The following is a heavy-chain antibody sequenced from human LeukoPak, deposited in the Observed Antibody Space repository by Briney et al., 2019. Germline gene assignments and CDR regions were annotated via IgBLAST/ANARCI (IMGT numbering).Heavy chain of an antibody. D-gene: IGHD2-2*01. V-gene: IGHV3-21*01. CDR3: ARAYCSSTSCYFDY. CDR2: ISSSSSYI. J-gene: IGHJ4*02. Sequence: PGGSLRLSCAASGFTFSSYSMNWVRQAPGKGLEWVSSISSSSSYIYCADSVKGRFTISRDNAKNSLYLQMNSLRAEDTAVYYCARAYCSSTSCYFDYWGQGTLVTVSS. CDR1: GFTFSSYS.